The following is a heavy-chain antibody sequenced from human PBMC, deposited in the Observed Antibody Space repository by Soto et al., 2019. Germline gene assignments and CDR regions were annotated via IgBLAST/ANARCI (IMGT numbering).Heavy chain of an antibody. CDR3: ARASRGLFDY. V-gene: IGHV1-3*01. CDR2: INPGNGTT. Sequence: ASVKVSCKSSGGTLRSHAFSWVRQAPGQGLEWMGGINPGNGTTKHSQKFQGRVTITRDTSASTAYMELSSLRSEDTAVYYCARASRGLFDYWGQGTLVTVSS. J-gene: IGHJ4*02. CDR1: GGTLRSHA.